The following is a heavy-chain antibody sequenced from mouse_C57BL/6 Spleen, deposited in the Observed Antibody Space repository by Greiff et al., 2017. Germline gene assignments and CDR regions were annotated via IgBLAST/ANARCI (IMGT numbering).Heavy chain of an antibody. CDR3: ARSTNYYGSSYGYYAMDY. CDR2: IYPGDGDT. J-gene: IGHJ4*01. Sequence: QVQLQQSGPELVKPGASVKISCKASGYAFSSSWMNWVKQRPGKGLEWIGRIYPGDGDTNYNGKFKGKATLTADKSSSTAYMQLSSLTSEDSAVYFCARSTNYYGSSYGYYAMDYWGQGTSVTVSS. D-gene: IGHD1-1*01. CDR1: GYAFSSSW. V-gene: IGHV1-82*01.